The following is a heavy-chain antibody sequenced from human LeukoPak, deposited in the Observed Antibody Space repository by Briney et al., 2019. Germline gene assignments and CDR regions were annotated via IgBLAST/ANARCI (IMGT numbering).Heavy chain of an antibody. V-gene: IGHV3-23*01. D-gene: IGHD3-3*01. Sequence: PGGSLRLSCAASGFTFASYAMNWVRQAPGKGLEWVSFISASGSSTHYADSVKGRFTISRDNSNNTLYLQINSLRAEDTAAYYCAKGAHYDFWTGYTLEYFDVWGKGTLVTVSS. CDR2: ISASGSST. CDR3: AKGAHYDFWTGYTLEYFDV. J-gene: IGHJ4*02. CDR1: GFTFASYA.